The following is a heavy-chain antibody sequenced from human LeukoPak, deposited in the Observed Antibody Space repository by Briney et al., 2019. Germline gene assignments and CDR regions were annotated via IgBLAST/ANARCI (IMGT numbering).Heavy chain of an antibody. CDR1: GGSISSSNL. Sequence: PSETLSLTCAVSGGSISSSNLWSWVRQPPGKGLEWIGEIYHSGSTNYNPSLKSRVTISVDKSKNQFSLKLSSVTAADTAVYYCARHRSGSSGWYDRGGFDYWGQGTLVTVSS. CDR3: ARHRSGSSGWYDRGGFDY. J-gene: IGHJ4*02. CDR2: IYHSGST. V-gene: IGHV4-4*02. D-gene: IGHD6-19*01.